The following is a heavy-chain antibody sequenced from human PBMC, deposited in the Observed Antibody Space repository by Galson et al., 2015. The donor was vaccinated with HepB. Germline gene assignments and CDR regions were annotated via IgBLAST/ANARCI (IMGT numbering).Heavy chain of an antibody. D-gene: IGHD6-19*01. CDR3: ARLSIAVAGMVEGIDY. V-gene: IGHV4-39*01. Sequence: LSLICTVSGGSISTSSYYWGWIRQPPGKGLEWIGSIYYSGSTYYNPSLKSRVTISVDTSKNQFSLKLSSVTAADTAVYYCARLSIAVAGMVEGIDYWGQGTLVTVSS. J-gene: IGHJ4*02. CDR2: IYYSGST. CDR1: GGSISTSSYY.